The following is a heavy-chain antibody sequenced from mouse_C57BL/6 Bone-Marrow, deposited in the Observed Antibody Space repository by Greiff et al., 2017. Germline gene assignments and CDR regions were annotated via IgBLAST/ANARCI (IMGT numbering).Heavy chain of an antibody. D-gene: IGHD1-1*01. J-gene: IGHJ2*01. CDR3: TTPFSYYGSGRFDY. CDR1: GFNIKDDY. V-gene: IGHV14-4*01. CDR2: IDPENGDT. Sequence: VQLQQSGAELVRPGASVKLSCTASGFNIKDDYMHWVKQRPEQGLEWIGWIDPENGDTEYASKFQGKATITADTSSNTAYLQLSSLTSEDTAVCFCTTPFSYYGSGRFDYWRRGTTLSLSS.